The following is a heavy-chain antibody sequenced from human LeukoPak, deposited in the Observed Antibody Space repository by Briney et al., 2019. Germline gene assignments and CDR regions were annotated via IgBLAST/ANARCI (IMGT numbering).Heavy chain of an antibody. D-gene: IGHD2-15*01. J-gene: IGHJ4*02. Sequence: SETLSLTCTVSGGSISSGDYYWSWIRQPPGKGLEWIGYIYYSGSTYYNPSLKSRVTISVDTSKDQFSLKLSSVTAADTAVYYCARGLPGGGYYFDYWGQGTLVTVSS. CDR1: GGSISSGDYY. V-gene: IGHV4-30-4*01. CDR2: IYYSGST. CDR3: ARGLPGGGYYFDY.